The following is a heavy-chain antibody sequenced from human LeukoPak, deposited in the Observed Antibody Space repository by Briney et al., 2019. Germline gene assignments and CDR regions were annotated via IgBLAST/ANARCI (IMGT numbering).Heavy chain of an antibody. J-gene: IGHJ6*03. D-gene: IGHD6-19*01. CDR2: IKQDGSEK. CDR3: ARDGGSSGWYHYYYCMDV. CDR1: GFTFSSYW. V-gene: IGHV3-7*01. Sequence: PGGSLRLSCAASGFTFSSYWMSWVRQAPGKGLEWVANIKQDGSEKYYVDSVKGRFTISRDNAKNSLYLQMNSLRAEDTAVYYCARDGGSSGWYHYYYCMDVWGKGTTVTVSS.